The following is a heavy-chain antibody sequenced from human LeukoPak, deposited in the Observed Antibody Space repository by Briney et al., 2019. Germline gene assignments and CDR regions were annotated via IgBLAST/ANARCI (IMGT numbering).Heavy chain of an antibody. Sequence: SGGPLRLSCAASVFPFSSYRMNWVRQARGKGLEGVSYISCCSSTIYYAASVKGRFTISRDNAKNSLYLQMNSLRAEDTAVYYCARDSNPWNDLPYFDHWGQGTLVTVSS. V-gene: IGHV3-48*01. J-gene: IGHJ4*02. D-gene: IGHD1-1*01. CDR1: VFPFSSYR. CDR3: ARDSNPWNDLPYFDH. CDR2: ISCCSSTI.